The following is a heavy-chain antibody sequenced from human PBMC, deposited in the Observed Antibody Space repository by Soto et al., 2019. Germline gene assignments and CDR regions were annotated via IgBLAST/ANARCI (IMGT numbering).Heavy chain of an antibody. CDR2: MKPDGSEK. D-gene: IGHD2-2*02. V-gene: IGHV3-7*03. CDR3: AIYRFANGLDV. CDR1: GVTAKRYG. J-gene: IGHJ6*02. Sequence: GGSLRLSCAASGVTAKRYGMAWVRQAPGKGLEWVANMKPDGSEKYYAGSVRGRFTISFSRDGTETSLHLQMTSLRVEDTAHYYCAIYRFANGLDVWGQGTTVTVSS.